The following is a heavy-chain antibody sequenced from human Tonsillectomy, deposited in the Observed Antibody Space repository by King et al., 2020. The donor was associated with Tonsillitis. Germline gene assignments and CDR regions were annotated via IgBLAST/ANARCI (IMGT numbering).Heavy chain of an antibody. CDR3: ARSGYDSNWFDP. Sequence: DVQLVESGGGLVKPGGSLRLSCAASGFTFSSYSMNWVRQAPGKGLEWVSSISSSSSYIYYADSVKVRFTISRDNAKNSLYLQMNSLRAEDTAVYYCARSGYDSNWFDPWGQGTLVTVSS. CDR2: ISSSSSYI. D-gene: IGHD5-12*01. J-gene: IGHJ5*02. CDR1: GFTFSSYS. V-gene: IGHV3-21*01.